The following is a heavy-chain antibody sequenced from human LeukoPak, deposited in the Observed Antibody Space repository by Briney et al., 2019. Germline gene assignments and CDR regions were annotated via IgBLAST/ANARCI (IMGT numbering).Heavy chain of an antibody. CDR1: GFTFDDYA. V-gene: IGHV3-9*01. J-gene: IGHJ6*02. Sequence: GRSLRLSCAASGFTFDDYAMHWVRQAPGNGLEWVSGISWNSGSIGYADSVKGRFTISRDNAKNSLYLQMNSLRAEDTALYYCAKPGCSSTSCPETYYGMDVWGQGTTVTVSS. CDR3: AKPGCSSTSCPETYYGMDV. D-gene: IGHD2-2*01. CDR2: ISWNSGSI.